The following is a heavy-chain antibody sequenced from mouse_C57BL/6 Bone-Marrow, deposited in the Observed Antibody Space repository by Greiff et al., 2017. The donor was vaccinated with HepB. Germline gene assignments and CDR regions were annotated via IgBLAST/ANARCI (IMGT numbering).Heavy chain of an antibody. CDR3: ARDRISHYYGSSPYWYFDV. D-gene: IGHD1-1*01. J-gene: IGHJ1*03. V-gene: IGHV3-6*01. CDR1: GYSITSGYY. Sequence: VQLQQSGPGLVKPSQSLSLTCSVTGYSITSGYYWNWIRQFPGNKLEWMGYISYDGSNNYNPSLKNRISITRDTSKNQFFLKLNSVTTEDTATYYCARDRISHYYGSSPYWYFDVWGTGTTVTVSS. CDR2: ISYDGSN.